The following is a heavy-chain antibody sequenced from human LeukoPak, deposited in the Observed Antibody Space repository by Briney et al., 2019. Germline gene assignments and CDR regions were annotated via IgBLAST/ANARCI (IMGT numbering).Heavy chain of an antibody. CDR3: VKGSVAYTGGHFDY. V-gene: IGHV3-30-3*01. Sequence: PGGSLRLSCTASGFTFSSYAMHWVRQAPGKGLEWVAVISYDGGNKYYADSVKGRFTISRDNSKNTLYLQMNSLRPGDTAIYYCVKGSVAYTGGHFDYWGQGTLVTVSS. D-gene: IGHD2-15*01. J-gene: IGHJ4*02. CDR1: GFTFSSYA. CDR2: ISYDGGNK.